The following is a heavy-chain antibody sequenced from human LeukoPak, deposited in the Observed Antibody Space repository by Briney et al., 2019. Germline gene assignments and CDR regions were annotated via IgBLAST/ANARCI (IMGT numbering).Heavy chain of an antibody. Sequence: GGSLRLSCAASGFTFSSYNMNCVRQAPGRGLEWVSSISSSSSYIYYADSLKGRFTISRDNAENSLFLQMNSLRAEDTAVYYCARNVNSLFDPWGQGTLVTVSS. J-gene: IGHJ5*02. V-gene: IGHV3-21*01. CDR1: GFTFSSYN. CDR3: ARNVNSLFDP. CDR2: ISSSSSYI.